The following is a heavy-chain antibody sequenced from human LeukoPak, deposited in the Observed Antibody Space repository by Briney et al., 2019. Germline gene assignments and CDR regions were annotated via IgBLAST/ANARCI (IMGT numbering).Heavy chain of an antibody. Sequence: SETLSLTCTVSGGSISSSSYYWVWIRQPPGKGLEWIGSIYYSGSTYYNPSLKSRVTISVDTSENQFSLKLSSVTAADTAVYYCARLGSSGWGDYWGQGTLVTVSS. CDR2: IYYSGST. V-gene: IGHV4-39*01. CDR1: GGSISSSSYY. CDR3: ARLGSSGWGDY. J-gene: IGHJ4*02. D-gene: IGHD6-19*01.